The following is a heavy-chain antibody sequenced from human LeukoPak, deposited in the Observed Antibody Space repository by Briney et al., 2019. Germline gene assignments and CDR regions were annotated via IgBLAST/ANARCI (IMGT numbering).Heavy chain of an antibody. CDR3: LSGHDNAFDP. V-gene: IGHV4-4*07. CDR1: GGSISSYH. CDR2: INSNGDT. D-gene: IGHD3-9*01. J-gene: IGHJ5*02. Sequence: SETXXXTCTXSGGSISSYHGIWLRQPAGKGLEWIGRINSNGDTLYNPSLKSRATMSLDMTNNQFSLKLSSLTATDTAVYYCLSGHDNAFDPWGQGTLVTVSP.